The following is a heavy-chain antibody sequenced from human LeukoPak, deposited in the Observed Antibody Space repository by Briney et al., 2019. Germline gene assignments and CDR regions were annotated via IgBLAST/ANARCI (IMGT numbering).Heavy chain of an antibody. Sequence: GGSLRLSCAASGFTVSSNYMSWVRQAPGKGLEWVSVIYSGGSTYYAASVTGRFTISRDNSKNTLYLQMNSLRAEDTAVYYCARKSSGYYAVFDYWGQGTLVSVSS. CDR3: ARKSSGYYAVFDY. CDR2: IYSGGST. CDR1: GFTVSSNY. V-gene: IGHV3-66*01. J-gene: IGHJ4*02. D-gene: IGHD3-22*01.